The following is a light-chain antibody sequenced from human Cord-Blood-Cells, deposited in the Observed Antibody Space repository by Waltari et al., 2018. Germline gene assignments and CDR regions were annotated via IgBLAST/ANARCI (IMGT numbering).Light chain of an antibody. CDR1: STNIGAVYD. J-gene: IGLJ1*01. V-gene: IGLV1-40*01. CDR3: QAYDSILSGCV. CDR2: GSS. Sequence: QSALTQPPSVSGAPGQRVTISCTGSSTNIGAVYDLHWYQQLPGTVPKLLIVGSSNQPSVVPDRFSGHKSGTSASLAISGLQAQGEADYYCQAYDSILSGCVFGTGTKVTVL.